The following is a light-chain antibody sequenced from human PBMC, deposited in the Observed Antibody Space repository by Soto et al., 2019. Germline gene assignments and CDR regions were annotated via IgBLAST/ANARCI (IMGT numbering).Light chain of an antibody. CDR1: QSISTY. V-gene: IGKV1-39*01. J-gene: IGKJ1*01. Sequence: DIQMTQSPSSLSASVADRFTIACRASQSISTYVNWYLQKPGKAPQLLIFAASRLHSGVPSRFSGSGSGTDFTLTINSLEPEDLATYYCHQSYTTPRTFGQGTKVAIK. CDR2: AAS. CDR3: HQSYTTPRT.